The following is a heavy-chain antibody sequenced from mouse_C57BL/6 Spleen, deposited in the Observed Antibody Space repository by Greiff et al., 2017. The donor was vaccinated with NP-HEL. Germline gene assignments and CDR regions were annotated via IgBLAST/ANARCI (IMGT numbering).Heavy chain of an antibody. V-gene: IGHV1-5*01. CDR1: GYTFTSYW. Sequence: EVQLQQSGTVLARPGASVKMSCKTSGYTFTSYWMHWVKQRPGQGLEWIGAIYPGNSDTSYNQKFKGQAKLTAVTSASTAYMELSSLTNEDSAVYYCTRAEHEGYFDVWGTGTTVTVSS. J-gene: IGHJ1*03. CDR3: TRAEHEGYFDV. CDR2: IYPGNSDT.